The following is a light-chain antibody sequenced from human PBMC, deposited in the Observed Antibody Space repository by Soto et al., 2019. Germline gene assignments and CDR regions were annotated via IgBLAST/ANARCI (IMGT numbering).Light chain of an antibody. CDR3: QQYNSYSGT. V-gene: IGKV1-5*01. CDR2: GAS. CDR1: QSISSW. Sequence: DIQMTQSPSTLSASVGDRVTITCRASQSISSWLAWYQQKPGKAPKLLIYGASSLESGVPSRFSGSGSGTEFTLTISSLQPDDFATYYCQQYNSYSGTFGGGTKVEIK. J-gene: IGKJ4*01.